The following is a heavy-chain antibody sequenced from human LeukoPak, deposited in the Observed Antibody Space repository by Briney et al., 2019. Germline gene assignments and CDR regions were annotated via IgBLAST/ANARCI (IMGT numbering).Heavy chain of an antibody. Sequence: GGSLRLSCAASGFTFSSYGMHWVRQAPGKGLEGVAYIQYDGSNQQYADSVKGRFSISRDNSKNKLYMQMNSLRAEDTAVYYCAKEIWPTVTIPGWTYFDYWGQGTLVTVSS. CDR1: GFTFSSYG. D-gene: IGHD4-17*01. V-gene: IGHV3-30*02. J-gene: IGHJ4*02. CDR3: AKEIWPTVTIPGWTYFDY. CDR2: IQYDGSNQ.